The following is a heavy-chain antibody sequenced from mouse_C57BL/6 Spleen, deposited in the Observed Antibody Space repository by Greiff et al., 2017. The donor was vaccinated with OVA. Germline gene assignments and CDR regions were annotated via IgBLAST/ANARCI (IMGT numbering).Heavy chain of an antibody. Sequence: EVKLMESGEGLVKPGGSLKLSCAASGFTFSSYAMSWVRQTPEQRLEWVAYISSGGDYIYYADTVKGRFTISRDNARNTLYLQMSSLKSEDTAMYYCTREGCSFAYWGKGTLVTVSA. CDR1: GFTFSSYA. CDR2: ISSGGDYI. CDR3: TREGCSFAY. J-gene: IGHJ3*01. V-gene: IGHV5-9-1*02.